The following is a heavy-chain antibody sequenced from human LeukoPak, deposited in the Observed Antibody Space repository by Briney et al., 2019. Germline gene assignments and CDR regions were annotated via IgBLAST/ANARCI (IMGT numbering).Heavy chain of an antibody. V-gene: IGHV4-59*08. CDR1: GGSISGHY. CDR2: IYYTGGT. Sequence: SETLSLTCTVSGGSISGHYWSWIRQPPEKGLEWIGYIYYTGGTNYNPSLKSRVTISVDTSKNQFSLRLSSVTAADTAVYYCARRSGHFDYWGQGTLVTVSS. J-gene: IGHJ4*02. D-gene: IGHD1-14*01. CDR3: ARRSGHFDY.